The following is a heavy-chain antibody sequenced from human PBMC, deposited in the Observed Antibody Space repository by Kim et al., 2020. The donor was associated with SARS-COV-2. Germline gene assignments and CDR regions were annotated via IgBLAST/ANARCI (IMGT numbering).Heavy chain of an antibody. CDR3: ARVGSEYYYYGMDV. D-gene: IGHD3-10*01. V-gene: IGHV1-69*01. Sequence: APKFQGRVTITADESTSTAYMELSSLRSEDTAVYYCARVGSEYYYYGMDVWGQGTTVTVSS. J-gene: IGHJ6*02.